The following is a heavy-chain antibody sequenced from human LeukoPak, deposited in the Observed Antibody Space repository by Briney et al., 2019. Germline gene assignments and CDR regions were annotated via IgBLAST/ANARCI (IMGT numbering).Heavy chain of an antibody. CDR3: ARDRYYYGSESFYFDY. CDR1: GGSFSGYY. V-gene: IGHV4-34*01. J-gene: IGHJ4*02. CDR2: INHSGST. D-gene: IGHD3-10*01. Sequence: NPSETLSLTCAVYGGSFSGYYWSWIRQPPGKGLEWIGEINHSGSTNYNPSLKSRVTISVDTSKNQFSLKLSSVTAADTAVYYCARDRYYYGSESFYFDYWGQGTLVTVSS.